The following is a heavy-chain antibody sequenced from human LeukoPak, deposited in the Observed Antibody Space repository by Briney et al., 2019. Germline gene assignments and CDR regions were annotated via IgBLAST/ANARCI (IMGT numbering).Heavy chain of an antibody. CDR1: GGSISSSSYY. CDR2: IYYSGST. CDR3: ARQDIVVVVAATRGAFDI. J-gene: IGHJ3*02. Sequence: SETLSLTCTVSGGSISSSSYYWGWIRQPPGKGLEWIGSIYYSGSTYYNPPLKSRVTISVDTSKNQFSLKLSSVTAADTAVYYCARQDIVVVVAATRGAFDIWGQGTMVTVSS. V-gene: IGHV4-39*01. D-gene: IGHD2-15*01.